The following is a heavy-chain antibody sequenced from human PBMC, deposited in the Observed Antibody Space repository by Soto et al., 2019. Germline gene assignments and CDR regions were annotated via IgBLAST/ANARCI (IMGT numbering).Heavy chain of an antibody. CDR1: GGSIRSTNW. D-gene: IGHD2-15*01. J-gene: IGHJ6*02. Sequence: VHLQESGPGLVKPSGTVSLTCVGSGGSIRSTNWWAWVRQTPGKGLEWIGEVYHNGTSNYNPSLKGRATISVDRSKDQVSLRLNSVIDADTAVYYCARDLDRYCSVTSCHAMDVWGQGTPVTVSS. CDR3: ARDLDRYCSVTSCHAMDV. V-gene: IGHV4-4*02. CDR2: VYHNGTS.